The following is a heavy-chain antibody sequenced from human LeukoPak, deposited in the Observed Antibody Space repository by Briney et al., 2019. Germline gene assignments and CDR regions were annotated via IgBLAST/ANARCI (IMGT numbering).Heavy chain of an antibody. CDR2: ISSSSSYI. CDR1: GFTFSSYT. J-gene: IGHJ4*02. CDR3: ARAPSATD. D-gene: IGHD4-11*01. Sequence: GGSLRLSRAASGFTFSSYTMNWVRQAPGKGLEWVSSISSSSSYIYYADSVKGRFTISRDNAKNSLYLQMNSLRAEDSAVYYCARAPSATDWGQGTLVTVSS. V-gene: IGHV3-21*01.